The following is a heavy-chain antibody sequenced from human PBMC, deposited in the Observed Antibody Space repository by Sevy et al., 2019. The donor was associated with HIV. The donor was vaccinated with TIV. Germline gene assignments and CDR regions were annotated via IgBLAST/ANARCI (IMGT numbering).Heavy chain of an antibody. D-gene: IGHD6-19*01. J-gene: IGHJ4*02. CDR3: VSLFLSYRSGWSYFDY. V-gene: IGHV3-66*02. Sequence: GGCLRLSCAISGFTVNDKYINWVRQAPGKGLEWVSVIFSSGSTYYADSAKGRFTISRDNSKNTVDLQMNSVRAEDTAVYYCVSLFLSYRSGWSYFDYWGQGTLVTVSS. CDR2: IFSSGST. CDR1: GFTVNDKY.